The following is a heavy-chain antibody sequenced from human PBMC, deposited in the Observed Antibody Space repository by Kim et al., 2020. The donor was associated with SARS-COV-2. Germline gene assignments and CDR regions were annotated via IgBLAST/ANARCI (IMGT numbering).Heavy chain of an antibody. CDR3: TTDTTYYYDSSAYAE. J-gene: IGHJ4*02. D-gene: IGHD3-22*01. Sequence: APVKGRFTISRDDSKNTLYVQMNSLKTEDTAVYYCTTDTTYYYDSSAYAEWGQGTLVTVSS. V-gene: IGHV3-15*01.